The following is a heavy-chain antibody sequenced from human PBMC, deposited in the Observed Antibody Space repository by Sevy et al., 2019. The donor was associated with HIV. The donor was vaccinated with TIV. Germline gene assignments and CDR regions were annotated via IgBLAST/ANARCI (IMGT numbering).Heavy chain of an antibody. Sequence: ASVKVSCKASGYTFTGYYMHWVRQAPGQGLEWMGRINPNSGGTNYVQKFQGRVTMTRDTSISTAYMELSRLRSDDTAVYYCARLSTVTTIYYYYGMDAWGQWTTVTVSS. CDR1: GYTFTGYY. V-gene: IGHV1-2*06. CDR3: ARLSTVTTIYYYYGMDA. J-gene: IGHJ6*02. CDR2: INPNSGGT. D-gene: IGHD4-17*01.